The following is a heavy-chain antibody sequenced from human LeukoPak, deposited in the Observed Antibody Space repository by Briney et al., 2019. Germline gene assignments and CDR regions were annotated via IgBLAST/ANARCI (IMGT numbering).Heavy chain of an antibody. CDR3: IKVIMFAFDI. D-gene: IGHD3-10*02. V-gene: IGHV3-23*01. CDR1: GFTVSSNY. CDR2: VSGSGGTT. J-gene: IGHJ3*02. Sequence: GGSLRLSCAASGFTVSSNYMSWVRQAPGKGLEWVSAVSGSGGTTHYADSVKGRFTISRDNSKNTMYLQMNSLRAEDTAVYFCIKVIMFAFDIWGQGTMVTVSS.